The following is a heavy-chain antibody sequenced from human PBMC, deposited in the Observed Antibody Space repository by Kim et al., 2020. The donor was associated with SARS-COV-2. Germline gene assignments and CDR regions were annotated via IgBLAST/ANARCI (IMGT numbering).Heavy chain of an antibody. V-gene: IGHV4-39*07. CDR2: IYYSGST. D-gene: IGHD3-10*01. CDR1: GGSISSSSYY. CDR3: ARDHPMVRGGVDY. Sequence: SETLSLTCTVSGGSISSSSYYWGWIRQPPGKGLEWIGSIYYSGSTYYNPSLKSRVTISVDTSKNQLSLKLSSVTAADTAVYYCARDHPMVRGGVDYWGQGTLVTVSS. J-gene: IGHJ4*02.